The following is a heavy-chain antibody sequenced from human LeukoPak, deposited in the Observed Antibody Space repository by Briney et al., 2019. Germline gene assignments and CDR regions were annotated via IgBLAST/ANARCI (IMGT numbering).Heavy chain of an antibody. J-gene: IGHJ4*02. V-gene: IGHV3-23*01. Sequence: PGGSLRLSCAASGFTFSGYAMTWVRQAPGRGLEWVSGIYASGENTYYADSVKGRFTISRDNSKNTLYLQMNSLRGEDTAVYYCVRGLRGLPYWGQGTLVTVSS. D-gene: IGHD4-11*01. CDR2: IYASGENT. CDR3: VRGLRGLPY. CDR1: GFTFSGYA.